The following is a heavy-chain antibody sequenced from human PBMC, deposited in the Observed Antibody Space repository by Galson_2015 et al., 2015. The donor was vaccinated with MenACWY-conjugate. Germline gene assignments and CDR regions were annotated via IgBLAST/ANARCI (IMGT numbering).Heavy chain of an antibody. J-gene: IGHJ4*02. CDR2: ISTNNGNT. CDR1: GYTFTVYG. V-gene: IGHV1-18*04. CDR3: ARDHLYCNSAGCVGSGTTLEY. D-gene: IGHD2/OR15-2a*01. Sequence: SVKVSCKASGYTFTVYGINWVRQAPGQGLEWMGWISTNNGNTAFAQKFQGRVTMTRETSTSTVYMALRSLRSDDTAMYYCARDHLYCNSAGCVGSGTTLEYWGQGTLVTVSS.